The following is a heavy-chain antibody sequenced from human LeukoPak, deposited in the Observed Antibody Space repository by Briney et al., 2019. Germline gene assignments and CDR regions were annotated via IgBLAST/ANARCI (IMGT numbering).Heavy chain of an antibody. Sequence: GSLRLSCAVSGFTFSSYWMSWVRQAPGKGLEWVANIKQDGSEKGFVDSVKGRFTISRDNAKSSLYLQMDNLRAEDTAVYYCARFYGSFSGSGSYYMDYWGQGTLVTVSS. V-gene: IGHV3-7*02. CDR1: GFTFSSYW. CDR3: ARFYGSFSGSGSYYMDY. CDR2: IKQDGSEK. D-gene: IGHD3-10*01. J-gene: IGHJ4*02.